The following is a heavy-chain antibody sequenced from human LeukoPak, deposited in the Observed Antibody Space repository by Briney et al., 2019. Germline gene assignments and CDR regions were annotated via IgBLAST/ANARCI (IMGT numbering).Heavy chain of an antibody. CDR1: GGSISSGDYY. Sequence: PSETLSLTCTGSGGSISSGDYYWSWIRQPPGKGLEWIGYIYYSGGTYYNPSLKSRVTISVDTSKNQFSLKLSSVTAADTAVYYCARVVITTFDHWGQGTLVTVSS. D-gene: IGHD3-22*01. V-gene: IGHV4-30-4*01. J-gene: IGHJ4*02. CDR2: IYYSGGT. CDR3: ARVVITTFDH.